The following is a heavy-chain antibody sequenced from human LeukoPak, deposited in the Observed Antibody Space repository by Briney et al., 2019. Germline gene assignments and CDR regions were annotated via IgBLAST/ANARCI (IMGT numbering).Heavy chain of an antibody. Sequence: SETLSLTCTVSGGSISNSGYYWGWIRQPPGKGLEWIGSIYYRGSTYYNPSLESRVTISVDTSKNQFSLKLTSVSAAETSVYYCARQGYSYGHFDYWGQGTLVTVSS. V-gene: IGHV4-39*01. J-gene: IGHJ4*02. CDR2: IYYRGST. CDR3: ARQGYSYGHFDY. CDR1: GGSISNSGYY. D-gene: IGHD5-18*01.